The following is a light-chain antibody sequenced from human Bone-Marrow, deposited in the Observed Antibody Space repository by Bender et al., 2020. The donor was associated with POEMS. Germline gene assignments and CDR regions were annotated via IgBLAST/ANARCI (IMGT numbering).Light chain of an antibody. Sequence: QSVLTQPPSVSGAPGQRVSIPCTGSSSNIGAGYDVNWYQLLPGTAPKLLIYANAERPSGVPDRFSGSKSGTSASLAITGLQAEDEADYYCQSYDSSLSGFWVFGGGTKLTVL. V-gene: IGLV1-40*01. CDR2: ANA. CDR3: QSYDSSLSGFWV. CDR1: SSNIGAGYD. J-gene: IGLJ3*02.